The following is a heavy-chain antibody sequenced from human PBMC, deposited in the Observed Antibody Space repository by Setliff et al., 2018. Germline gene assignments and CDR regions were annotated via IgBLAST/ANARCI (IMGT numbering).Heavy chain of an antibody. CDR2: IDHGGGS. V-gene: IGHV4-34*01. CDR3: ARTINFLGSGTWGYMDV. CDR1: GGTLTDYF. D-gene: IGHD3-10*01. Sequence: SETLSLTCTVSGGTLTDYFWSWVRQPPGKRLEWIGDIDHGGGSSYNPSLQSRVTLSLDTSENEFSLRLTSVTAADTAVYFCARTINFLGSGTWGYMDVWGKGTKVTVSS. J-gene: IGHJ6*03.